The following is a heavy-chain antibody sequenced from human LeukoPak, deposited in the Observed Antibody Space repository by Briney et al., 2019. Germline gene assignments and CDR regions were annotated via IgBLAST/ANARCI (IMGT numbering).Heavy chain of an antibody. CDR2: ISSSSSYI. CDR1: GFTFSSNT. D-gene: IGHD4-17*01. CDR3: ARDDYGDLYYFDY. J-gene: IGHJ4*02. Sequence: PGGSLRLSCAASGFTFSSNTMNWVRQAPGKGLEWVSFISSSSSYIYYADSVKGRFTISRDNAKNSLYLQMNSLRAEDTAVYYCARDDYGDLYYFDYWGQGTLVTVSS. V-gene: IGHV3-21*06.